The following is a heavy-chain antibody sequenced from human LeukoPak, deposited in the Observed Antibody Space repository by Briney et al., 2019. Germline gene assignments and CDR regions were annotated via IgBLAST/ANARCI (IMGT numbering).Heavy chain of an antibody. J-gene: IGHJ6*02. D-gene: IGHD2-2*01. V-gene: IGHV1-2*04. Sequence: ASVKVSCKASGYTFTSYYMHWVRQAPGQGPEWMGWINPNSGGTNYAQKFQGWVTMTRDTSISTAYMELSRLRSDDTAVYYCARDNWGVPAVMPSGGMDVWGQGTTVTVSS. CDR2: INPNSGGT. CDR1: GYTFTSYY. CDR3: ARDNWGVPAVMPSGGMDV.